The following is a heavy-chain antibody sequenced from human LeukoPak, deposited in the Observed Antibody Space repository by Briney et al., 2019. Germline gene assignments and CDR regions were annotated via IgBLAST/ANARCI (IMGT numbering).Heavy chain of an antibody. D-gene: IGHD3-22*01. J-gene: IGHJ5*02. CDR2: IIPIFGTA. V-gene: IGHV1-69*13. Sequence: APVKVSCKASGGTFSSYAISWVRQAPGQGLEWMGGIIPIFGTANYAQKFQGRVTITADESTSTAYMELSSLRSEDTAVYYCARRDSSGYYPENWFDPWGQGTLVTVSS. CDR3: ARRDSSGYYPENWFDP. CDR1: GGTFSSYA.